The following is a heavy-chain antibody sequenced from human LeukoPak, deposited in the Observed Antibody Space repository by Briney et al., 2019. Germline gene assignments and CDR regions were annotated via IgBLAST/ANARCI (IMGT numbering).Heavy chain of an antibody. D-gene: IGHD1-26*01. Sequence: SETLSPTCTVSGGSISSHYWSWIRQPPGKGLEWIGYIYYSGSTNYNPSLKSRVTISVDTPKNQFSLKLRSVTAADTAVYYCAGWPYSDAFDIWGQGTMVTVSS. CDR2: IYYSGST. J-gene: IGHJ3*02. V-gene: IGHV4-59*11. CDR1: GGSISSHY. CDR3: AGWPYSDAFDI.